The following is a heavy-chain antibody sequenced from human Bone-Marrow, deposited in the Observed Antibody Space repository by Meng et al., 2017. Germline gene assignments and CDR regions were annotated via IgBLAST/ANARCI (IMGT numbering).Heavy chain of an antibody. CDR3: ARVGRGETNFDL. CDR1: GGAISSSNW. V-gene: IGHV4-4*02. D-gene: IGHD5-24*01. Sequence: ERRLEWGAGRVEHSWTLSLNCGVFGGAISSSNWWSWVRQPPGKGLEWIGEIYHSGSTNYNPSLKSRVTISVDTSKNQFSLKLNAVTAADTAVYYCARVGRGETNFDLWGRGTLVTVSS. J-gene: IGHJ2*01. CDR2: IYHSGST.